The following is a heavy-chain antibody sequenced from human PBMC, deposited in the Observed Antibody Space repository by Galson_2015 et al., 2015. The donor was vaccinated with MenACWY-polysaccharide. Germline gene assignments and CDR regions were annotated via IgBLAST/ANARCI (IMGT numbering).Heavy chain of an antibody. J-gene: IGHJ6*02. Sequence: SLRLSCAASGFTFSSYAMSWVRQAPGKGLEWVSAISGSGGSTYYADSVKGRFTISRDNSKNTLYLQMNSLRAEDTAVYYCARFTARPHPGSYYYYGMDIWGQGTTVTVSS. CDR3: ARFTARPHPGSYYYYGMDI. CDR1: GFTFSSYA. V-gene: IGHV3-23*01. D-gene: IGHD5-18*01. CDR2: ISGSGGST.